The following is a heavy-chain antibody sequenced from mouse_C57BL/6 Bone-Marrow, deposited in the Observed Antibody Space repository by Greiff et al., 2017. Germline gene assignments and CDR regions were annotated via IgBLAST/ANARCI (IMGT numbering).Heavy chain of an antibody. J-gene: IGHJ2*01. CDR3: STTVVLDY. CDR1: GFNIKDDY. D-gene: IGHD1-1*01. CDR2: IDPENGDT. Sequence: VQLKQSGAELVRPGASVKLSCTASGFNIKDDYMHWVKQRPEQGLEWIGWIDPENGDTEYASKFQGKAPLTADTSSNTAYLQLSSLTSEDTAVYYCSTTVVLDYWGQGTTRTVSS. V-gene: IGHV14-4*01.